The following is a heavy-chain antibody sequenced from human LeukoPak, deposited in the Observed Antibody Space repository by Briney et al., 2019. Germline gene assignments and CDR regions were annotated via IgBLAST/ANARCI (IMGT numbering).Heavy chain of an antibody. V-gene: IGHV3-23*01. CDR2: ISGRDGST. D-gene: IGHD1-7*01. J-gene: IGHJ4*02. CDR3: AKDLSPTWNYDSFDS. CDR1: GFTFSSYA. Sequence: GGSLRLSCAASGFTFSSYAMSWVRQAPGKGLEWVSGISGRDGSTYYADSVRGRFTISRDNSKNTLYLQMNSLRAEDTAVYYCAKDLSPTWNYDSFDSWGQGTLVTVSS.